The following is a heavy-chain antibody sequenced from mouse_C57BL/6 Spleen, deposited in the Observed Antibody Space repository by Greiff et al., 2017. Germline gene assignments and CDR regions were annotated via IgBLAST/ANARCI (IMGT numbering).Heavy chain of an antibody. D-gene: IGHD4-1*01. V-gene: IGHV1-4*01. CDR2: INPSSGYT. J-gene: IGHJ1*03. CDR3: ARTGTDWYFDV. Sequence: QVQLKQSGAELARPGASVKMSCKASGYTFTSYTMHWVKQRPGQGLEWIGYINPSSGYTKYNQKFKDKATLTADKSSSTAYMQLSSLTSEDSAVDYCARTGTDWYFDVWGTGTTVTVSS. CDR1: GYTFTSYT.